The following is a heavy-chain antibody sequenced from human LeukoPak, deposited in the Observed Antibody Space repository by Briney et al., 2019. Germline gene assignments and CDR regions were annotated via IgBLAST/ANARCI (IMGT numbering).Heavy chain of an antibody. CDR1: GFTFSNYE. D-gene: IGHD2-8*01. CDR2: ISSSGGTI. Sequence: GGSLRLSCAASGFTFSNYEMNWVRQAPGKGLEWVSYISSSGGTIYYADSVKGRFTISRDNAKHSLYLQINSLRAEDTAVYYCARVSANYFDYWGQGTLVTVS. CDR3: ARVSANYFDY. V-gene: IGHV3-48*03. J-gene: IGHJ4*02.